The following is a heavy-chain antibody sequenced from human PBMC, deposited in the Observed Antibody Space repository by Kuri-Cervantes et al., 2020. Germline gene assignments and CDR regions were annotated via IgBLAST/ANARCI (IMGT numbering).Heavy chain of an antibody. Sequence: SLKISCAASGFTFSSYAMSWVSQAPGKGLEWVSAISGSGGRTYYADSVKGRFTISRDNSKNTLYLQMNSLRAEDTAVYYCAKGGRYPYWGQGTLVTVSS. CDR2: ISGSGGRT. D-gene: IGHD2-15*01. CDR1: GFTFSSYA. J-gene: IGHJ4*02. V-gene: IGHV3-23*01. CDR3: AKGGRYPY.